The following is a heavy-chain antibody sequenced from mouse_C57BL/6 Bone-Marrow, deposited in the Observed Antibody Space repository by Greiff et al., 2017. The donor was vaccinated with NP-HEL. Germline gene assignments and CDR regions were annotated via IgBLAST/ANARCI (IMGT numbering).Heavy chain of an antibody. CDR2: IDPANGNT. D-gene: IGHD2-3*01. CDR3: ARWAFYDSLYYYAMDY. Sequence: VQLQQSVAELVRPGASVKLSCTASGFNIKNSYMHWVKQRPEQGLEWIGRIDPANGNTKYAPKFQGKATITADTSSNTAYLQLSSLTSEDTAIYYCARWAFYDSLYYYAMDYWGQGTSVTVSS. CDR1: GFNIKNSY. V-gene: IGHV14-3*01. J-gene: IGHJ4*01.